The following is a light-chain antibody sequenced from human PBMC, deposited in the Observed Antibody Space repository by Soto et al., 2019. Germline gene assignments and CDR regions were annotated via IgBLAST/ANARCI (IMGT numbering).Light chain of an antibody. V-gene: IGLV2-14*01. CDR2: EVS. Sequence: QSVLTQPASVSESPGQSITISCTGTSSDVGGYNYVSWYQQHPGKTPKLMIYEVSNRPSGVSNRFSGSKSGNTASLTISGLQAEDEADYYCSSYTSSSPDWVFGGGTKLTVL. CDR1: SSDVGGYNY. J-gene: IGLJ3*02. CDR3: SSYTSSSPDWV.